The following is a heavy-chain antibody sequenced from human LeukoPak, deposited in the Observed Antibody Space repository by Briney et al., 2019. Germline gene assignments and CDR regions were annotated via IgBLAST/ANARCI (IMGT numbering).Heavy chain of an antibody. CDR1: GVSINNYY. D-gene: IGHD4-17*01. Sequence: SETLSLTCTVSGVSINNYYWTWIRQPPGKKLEWIGYIHDTGTTYYNPSLKSRVTMSMDTSNNHFSLKLTSVTAADTAVYYCARDVTTESRYFDLWGRGTLVTVSS. V-gene: IGHV4-59*01. CDR3: ARDVTTESRYFDL. J-gene: IGHJ2*01. CDR2: IHDTGTT.